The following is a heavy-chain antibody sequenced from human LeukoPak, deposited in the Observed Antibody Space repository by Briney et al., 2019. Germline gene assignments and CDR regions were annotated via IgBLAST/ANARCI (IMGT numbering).Heavy chain of an antibody. D-gene: IGHD3-9*01. J-gene: IGHJ4*02. V-gene: IGHV3-7*01. CDR3: ARVGIGRYFDWLGPFDY. CDR1: GFTFSSYW. Sequence: AGGSLRLSCAASGFTFSSYWMSWVRQAPGKGLEWVANIKQDGSEKYYVDSVKGRFTISRDNAKNSLYLQMNSLRAEDTAVYYCARVGIGRYFDWLGPFDYWGQGTLVTVSS. CDR2: IKQDGSEK.